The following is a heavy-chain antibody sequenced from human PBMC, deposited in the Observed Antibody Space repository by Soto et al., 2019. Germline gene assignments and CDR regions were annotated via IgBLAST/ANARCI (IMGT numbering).Heavy chain of an antibody. Sequence: QVQLQESGPGLVKPSQTLSLTCTVSGGSISSGDYYWSWIRQPPGKGLEWIGYIYYSGSTYYNPSLKSRVTISVDTSKNQFSLKLSSVTAADTAVYYCAREGGYSYGKRGAFDIWGQGTMVTVSS. CDR2: IYYSGST. CDR1: GGSISSGDYY. V-gene: IGHV4-30-4*01. D-gene: IGHD5-18*01. CDR3: AREGGYSYGKRGAFDI. J-gene: IGHJ3*02.